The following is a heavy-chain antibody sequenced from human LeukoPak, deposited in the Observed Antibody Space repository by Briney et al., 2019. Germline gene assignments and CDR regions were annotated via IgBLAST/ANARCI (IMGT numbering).Heavy chain of an antibody. CDR3: TAGVGHSDFDY. V-gene: IGHV3-15*01. CDR1: GFTFSNAW. D-gene: IGHD2-8*01. J-gene: IGHJ4*02. CDR2: VKSKSNGETT. Sequence: GGSLRLSCAASGFTFSNAWMSWVRQPPGKGLEWVGRVKSKSNGETTGYAAPVKGRFTISRDDSKNTYLQMNSLKSEDTAVYFCTAGVGHSDFDYWGQGTLVTVSS.